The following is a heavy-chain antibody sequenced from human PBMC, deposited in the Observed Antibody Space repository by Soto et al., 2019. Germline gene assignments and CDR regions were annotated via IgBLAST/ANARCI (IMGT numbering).Heavy chain of an antibody. J-gene: IGHJ4*02. Sequence: EVQLLESGGGLVQPGGSLRLSCAASGFTFSSYAMSWVRQAPGKGLEWVSAISGSGGSTYYADSVKGRFTISRDNSKNTLYLQMNSLRAEDTAVYYCAKEDCSGYYRPWDYFDYWGQGTLVTVSS. CDR2: ISGSGGST. CDR3: AKEDCSGYYRPWDYFDY. D-gene: IGHD3-22*01. V-gene: IGHV3-23*01. CDR1: GFTFSSYA.